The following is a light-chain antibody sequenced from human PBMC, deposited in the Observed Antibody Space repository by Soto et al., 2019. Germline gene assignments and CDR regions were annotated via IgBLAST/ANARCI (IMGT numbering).Light chain of an antibody. Sequence: QSVLAQPASVSGSPGQSITISFTGTPIDIVTYKYVSWSQHHPVKAPKLIIFEVSNRPSGISDRFSGFKSANTAYLTIPGVQPEDEADYPCSSYTTIKTVVFGGGTQRTVL. V-gene: IGLV2-14*01. CDR2: EVS. J-gene: IGLJ2*01. CDR3: SSYTTIKTVV. CDR1: PIDIVTYKY.